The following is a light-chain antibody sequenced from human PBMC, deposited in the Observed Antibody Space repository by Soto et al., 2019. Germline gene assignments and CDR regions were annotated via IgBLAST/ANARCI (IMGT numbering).Light chain of an antibody. V-gene: IGKV1-5*01. CDR3: QQYNSYLT. CDR1: QSISSW. CDR2: DAS. Sequence: DIQMTQSPSTLSASVGDRVTNTCRASQSISSWLAWYQQKPGKAPKLLIYDASSMESEVPSRFSGSVSGTEFTLTISSLQPDDFATYYCQQYNSYLTFGQGTKVDIK. J-gene: IGKJ1*01.